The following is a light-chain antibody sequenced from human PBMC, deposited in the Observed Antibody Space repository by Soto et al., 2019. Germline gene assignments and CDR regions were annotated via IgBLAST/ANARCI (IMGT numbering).Light chain of an antibody. J-gene: IGLJ2*01. CDR3: CSYAGNQTVV. CDR2: EVN. Sequence: QSALTQPASVSGSPGQSVTISCTGTRSNVESYNFVSWYQQYPGRAPKYLIYEVNQRPSWISDRFSGSKSGKTASLTISGLQADDEAYYYCCSYAGNQTVVFGGGTKVTVL. V-gene: IGLV2-23*02. CDR1: RSNVESYNF.